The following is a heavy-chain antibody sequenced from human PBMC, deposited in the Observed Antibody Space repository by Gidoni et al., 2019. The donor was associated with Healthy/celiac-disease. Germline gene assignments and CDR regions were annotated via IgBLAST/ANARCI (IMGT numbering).Heavy chain of an antibody. CDR1: GYTFTSYY. V-gene: IGHV1-46*01. Sequence: QVQLVQSGAEVKKPGASVKVSCKASGYTFTSYYMHWVRQAPGQGLEWMGIINPSGGSTSYAQKFQGRVTMTRDTSTSTVYMELSSLRSEDTAVYYCARVGLTATASVRGVIFDYRGDYWGQGTLVTVSS. J-gene: IGHJ4*02. CDR2: INPSGGST. CDR3: ARVGLTATASVRGVIFDYRGDY. D-gene: IGHD3-10*01.